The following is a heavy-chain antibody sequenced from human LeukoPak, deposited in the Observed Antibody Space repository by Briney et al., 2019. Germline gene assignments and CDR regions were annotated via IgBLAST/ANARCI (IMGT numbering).Heavy chain of an antibody. CDR2: INSDGSWT. V-gene: IGHV3-74*01. D-gene: IGHD2/OR15-2a*01. CDR3: VSFYETY. CDR1: GNYC. J-gene: IGHJ4*02. Sequence: PGRSLRLSCAASGNYCIPGVPKSPGKGLVWVSHINSDGSWTSYADSVKGRFTISKDNAKNTVYLQMNSLRAEDTAVYYCVSFYETYWGRGTLVTVSS.